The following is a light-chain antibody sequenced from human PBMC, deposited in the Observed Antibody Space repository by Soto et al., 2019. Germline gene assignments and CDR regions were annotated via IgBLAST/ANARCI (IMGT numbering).Light chain of an antibody. V-gene: IGKV1-39*01. J-gene: IGKJ1*01. CDR3: QQTDTIPRT. CDR2: GAS. Sequence: DIQITQSPSSLSASVGDRVTITCRASQSIASRLNWYQQKPGSAPKLLIYGASTLESGVPSRFSGSGSGTDFTLTVSSLQVEDFATYYCQQTDTIPRTLGQGTKVDIK. CDR1: QSIASR.